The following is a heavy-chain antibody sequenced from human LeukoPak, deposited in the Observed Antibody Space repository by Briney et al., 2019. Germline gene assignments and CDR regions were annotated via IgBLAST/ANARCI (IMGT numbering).Heavy chain of an antibody. Sequence: GGSLRLSCAASGFTFSKYSMNWVRQAPGKGLEWVSYISSSSSAIYYADSVKGRFTISRDNAKNSLYLQMNSLRAEDTAAYYCARDLDTAMANFDYWGQGTLVTVSS. V-gene: IGHV3-48*04. CDR2: ISSSSSAI. CDR3: ARDLDTAMANFDY. J-gene: IGHJ4*02. CDR1: GFTFSKYS. D-gene: IGHD5-18*01.